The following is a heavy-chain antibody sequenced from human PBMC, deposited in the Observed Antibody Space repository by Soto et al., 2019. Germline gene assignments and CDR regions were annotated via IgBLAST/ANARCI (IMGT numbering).Heavy chain of an antibody. D-gene: IGHD3-9*01. CDR3: ARHFDVDPSLDNYYFDL. V-gene: IGHV4-4*07. J-gene: IGHJ2*01. Sequence: SETLCITCTISVVSITPYFWSWIRQPAGEAPEWLGHIYASGRTTYNPSLKSRVTMFVSQTQVSLRLTSVTAADTAVYYCARHFDVDPSLDNYYFDLWGRGAMVTVSS. CDR2: IYASGRT. CDR1: VVSITPYF.